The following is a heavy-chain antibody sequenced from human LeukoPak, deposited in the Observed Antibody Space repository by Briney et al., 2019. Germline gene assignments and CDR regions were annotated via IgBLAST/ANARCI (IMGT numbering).Heavy chain of an antibody. J-gene: IGHJ4*02. V-gene: IGHV3-23*01. CDR1: GFTFSSYG. CDR3: AKTFYDILTGYSVSLDY. CDR2: ISGSGGST. Sequence: GGTLRLSCAASGFTFSSYGMSWVRQAPGKGLEWVSAISGSGGSTYYADSVKGRFTISRDNSKNTPYLQMNSLRAEDTAAYYCAKTFYDILTGYSVSLDYWGQGTLVTVSS. D-gene: IGHD3-9*01.